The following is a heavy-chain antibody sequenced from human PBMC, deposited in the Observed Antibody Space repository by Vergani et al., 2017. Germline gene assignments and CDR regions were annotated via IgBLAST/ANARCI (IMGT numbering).Heavy chain of an antibody. CDR3: ARGTEFMGGGEKEGDG. CDR2: INHSGST. V-gene: IGHV4-34*01. Sequence: QVQLQQWGAGLLKPSETLSLTCAVYGGSFSGYYWSWIRQPPGKGLEWIGEINHSGSTNYNPSLKSRVTISVDTSKNQFSLKLSSVTAADTAVYYFARGTEFMGGGEKEGDGWGQGTLVTVS. J-gene: IGHJ1*01. CDR1: GGSFSGYY. D-gene: IGHD3-16*01.